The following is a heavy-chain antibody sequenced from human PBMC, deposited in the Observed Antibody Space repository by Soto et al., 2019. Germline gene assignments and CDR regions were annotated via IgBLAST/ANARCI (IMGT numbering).Heavy chain of an antibody. CDR2: INHSGST. J-gene: IGHJ4*02. Sequence: QVQLQQWGAGLLKPSETLSLTCAVYGGSFSGYYWSWIRQPPGKGLGWIGKINHSGSTNYNTSLKSRVTISVDTSKNQFSLKLSSVTAADTAVYYCARGRGYSYGRTPYYFDYWGQGTLVTVSS. D-gene: IGHD5-18*01. V-gene: IGHV4-34*01. CDR1: GGSFSGYY. CDR3: ARGRGYSYGRTPYYFDY.